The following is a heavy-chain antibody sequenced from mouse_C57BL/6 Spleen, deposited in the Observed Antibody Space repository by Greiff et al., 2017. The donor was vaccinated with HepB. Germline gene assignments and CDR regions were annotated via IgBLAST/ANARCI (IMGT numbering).Heavy chain of an antibody. CDR1: GYTFTSYW. V-gene: IGHV1-5*01. J-gene: IGHJ1*03. D-gene: IGHD2-1*01. CDR3: TYGNYGYFDV. CDR2: IYPGNSDT. Sequence: EVQLQESGTVLARPGASVKMSCKTSGYTFTSYWKHWVKQRPGQGLEWIGAIYPGNSDTSYNQKFKGKAKLTAVTSASTAYMELSSLTNEDSAVYYCTYGNYGYFDVWGTGTTVTVSS.